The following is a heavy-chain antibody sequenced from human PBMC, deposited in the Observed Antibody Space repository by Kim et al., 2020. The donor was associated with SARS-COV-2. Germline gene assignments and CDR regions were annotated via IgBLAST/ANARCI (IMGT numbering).Heavy chain of an antibody. Sequence: TSYNPSLKGRVTISVDTSKNPFSLNLSSVTAADPAVFYCARLCFTGWCNYWGQGTLVTVSS. J-gene: IGHJ4*02. CDR2: T. D-gene: IGHD6-19*01. V-gene: IGHV4-39*01. CDR3: ARLCFTGWCNY.